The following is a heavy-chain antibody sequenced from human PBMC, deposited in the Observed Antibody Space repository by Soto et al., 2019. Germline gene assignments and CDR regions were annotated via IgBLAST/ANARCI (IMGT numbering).Heavy chain of an antibody. J-gene: IGHJ5*02. CDR2: ISSSSSYI. D-gene: IGHD3-10*01. CDR1: GFTFSSYS. Sequence: GGSLRLSCAASGFTFSSYSMNWVRQAPGKGLEWVSSISSSSSYIYYADSVKGRFTISRDNAKNSLYLQMNSLRAEDTAVYYCARDSSGLWFDTSFDPWGQGTLVTVSS. V-gene: IGHV3-21*01. CDR3: ARDSSGLWFDTSFDP.